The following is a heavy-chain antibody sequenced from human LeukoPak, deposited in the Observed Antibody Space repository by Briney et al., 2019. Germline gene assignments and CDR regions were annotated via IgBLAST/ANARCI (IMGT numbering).Heavy chain of an antibody. D-gene: IGHD3-3*01. CDR1: GFTFFTYA. V-gene: IGHV3-23*01. Sequence: GGSLRLSCAASGFTFFTYAMGWVRQAPGKGLEWVSSISGSGGDTDYADPVKGRFTISRDNSKNTLFLQMNSLRAEDTAIYYCAEEYYDSIHAFDVWGQGTMVTVSS. CDR3: AEEYYDSIHAFDV. J-gene: IGHJ3*01. CDR2: ISGSGGDT.